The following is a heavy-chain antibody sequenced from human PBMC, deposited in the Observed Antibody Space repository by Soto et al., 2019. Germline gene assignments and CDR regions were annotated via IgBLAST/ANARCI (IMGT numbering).Heavy chain of an antibody. J-gene: IGHJ4*02. Sequence: PSQTLSLTCAISGDSVSSNRAAWNWIRQSPSRGLEWLGRTYYRSKWYNDYAVSVKSRITINPDTSKNQFSLQLNSVTPEDTAVYYCARGPAYDSSGQFEYRAQGTLVTVYS. D-gene: IGHD3-22*01. CDR1: GDSVSSNRAA. V-gene: IGHV6-1*01. CDR3: ARGPAYDSSGQFEY. CDR2: TYYRSKWYN.